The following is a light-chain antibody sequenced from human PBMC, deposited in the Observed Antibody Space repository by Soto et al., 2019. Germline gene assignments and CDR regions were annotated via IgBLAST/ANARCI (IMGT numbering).Light chain of an antibody. CDR3: HQRGSWPRGT. CDR2: DAS. J-gene: IGKJ1*01. V-gene: IGKV3-11*01. Sequence: EIVLTQSPATLSLSPGETATLSCRASQSVSSYLAWYQQKPGQAPRLLIYDASNRATGIPARFSGSGSGTDFTLTISSLEPEDFAVYYCHQRGSWPRGTFGQGTNVEIK. CDR1: QSVSSY.